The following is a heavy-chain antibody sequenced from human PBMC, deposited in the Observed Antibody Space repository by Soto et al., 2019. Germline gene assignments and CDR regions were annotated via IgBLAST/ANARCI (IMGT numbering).Heavy chain of an antibody. CDR1: GFTFSSYA. Sequence: QPGGSLRLSCAASGFTFSSYAMHWVRQAPGKGLEWVAVISYDGSNKYYADSVKGRFTISRDNSKNTLYLQMNSLRAEDTAVYYCARVSEDILTGYSLIDYWGQGTLVTVSS. CDR2: ISYDGSNK. D-gene: IGHD3-9*01. V-gene: IGHV3-30-3*01. CDR3: ARVSEDILTGYSLIDY. J-gene: IGHJ4*02.